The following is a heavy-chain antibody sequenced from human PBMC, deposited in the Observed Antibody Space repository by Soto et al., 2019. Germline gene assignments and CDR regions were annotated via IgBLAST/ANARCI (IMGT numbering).Heavy chain of an antibody. J-gene: IGHJ4*02. D-gene: IGHD2-15*01. CDR1: GFSLSTSGVG. Sequence: QITLKESGPTLVKPTQTLTLTCTFSGFSLSTSGVGVGWIRQPPGKALEWLALIYWDDDKRYSPSLKSRLTITKDTSKHQVVLTMTHMDPVDTATYYCAHRPSYCSGGSCYSGFDYWGQGTLVTVSS. CDR3: AHRPSYCSGGSCYSGFDY. V-gene: IGHV2-5*02. CDR2: IYWDDDK.